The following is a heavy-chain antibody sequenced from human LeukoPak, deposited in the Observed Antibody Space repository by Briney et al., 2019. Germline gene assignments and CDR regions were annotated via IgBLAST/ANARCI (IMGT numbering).Heavy chain of an antibody. CDR2: ISAYNGNT. Sequence: ISWVRQAPGQGLEWMGWISAYNGNTNYAQKLQGRVTMTTDTSTSTAYMELRSLRSDDTAVYYCARVDIVVVPAAKGPYYYYGMDVWGQGTTVTVSS. V-gene: IGHV1-18*01. D-gene: IGHD2-2*03. CDR3: ARVDIVVVPAAKGPYYYYGMDV. J-gene: IGHJ6*02.